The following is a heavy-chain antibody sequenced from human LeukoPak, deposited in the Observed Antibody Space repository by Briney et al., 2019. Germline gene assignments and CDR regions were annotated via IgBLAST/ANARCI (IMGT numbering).Heavy chain of an antibody. Sequence: ASVTVSCKASGYTFTSYGISWVRQAPGQGLEWMGWISTYNGNTNYAQKLQGRVTMTTDTSTSTAYMELRSLRSDDTAVYYCARERGGYSYGDYWGQGTLVTVSS. CDR2: ISTYNGNT. D-gene: IGHD5-18*01. CDR1: GYTFTSYG. CDR3: ARERGGYSYGDY. J-gene: IGHJ4*02. V-gene: IGHV1-18*01.